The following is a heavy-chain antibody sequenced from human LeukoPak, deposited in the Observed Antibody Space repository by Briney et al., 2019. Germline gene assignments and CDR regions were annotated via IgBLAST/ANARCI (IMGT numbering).Heavy chain of an antibody. Sequence: PSETLSLTLTVSGDPVSRGSYYWSWIRQPPGTELERIGYVYHTGSTNYNPSRKSRVTISVDTSKNEFSLKMTSVTAADTAVYYCARGFASGWYSRYDPWGQGTLVTVSS. V-gene: IGHV4-61*01. CDR3: ARGFASGWYSRYDP. J-gene: IGHJ5*02. D-gene: IGHD6-19*01. CDR2: VYHTGST. CDR1: GDPVSRGSYY.